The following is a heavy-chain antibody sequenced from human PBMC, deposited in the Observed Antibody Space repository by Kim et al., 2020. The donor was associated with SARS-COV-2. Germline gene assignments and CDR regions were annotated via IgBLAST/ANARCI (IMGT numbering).Heavy chain of an antibody. Sequence: GGSLILSCAASGFTFSNIWIHWVRQPPGKGLVWVALINVAEGNTGYAQSVKGRFTISRDNAKNTLYLEMNSLRAEETAVYYCANVADGSGMQPFAYWGQGTLVTVPT. J-gene: IGHJ4*02. CDR3: ANVADGSGMQPFAY. V-gene: IGHV3-74*01. CDR2: INVAEGNT. CDR1: GFTFSNIW. D-gene: IGHD3-10*01.